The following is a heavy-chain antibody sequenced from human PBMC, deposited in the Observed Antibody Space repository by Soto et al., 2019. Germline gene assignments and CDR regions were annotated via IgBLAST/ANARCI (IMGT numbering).Heavy chain of an antibody. CDR1: GGTFSSYA. J-gene: IGHJ5*02. V-gene: IGHV1-69*06. Sequence: QVQLVQSGAEVKKPGSSVKVSCKASGGTFSSYAISWVRQAPGQGLEWMGGIIPIFGTANYAQKFQGRVTITEDKSTSTAYMELSRLRSEDTAVYYCASLDSYDSSGYYGWFDPWGQGTLVTVSS. CDR3: ASLDSYDSSGYYGWFDP. D-gene: IGHD3-22*01. CDR2: IIPIFGTA.